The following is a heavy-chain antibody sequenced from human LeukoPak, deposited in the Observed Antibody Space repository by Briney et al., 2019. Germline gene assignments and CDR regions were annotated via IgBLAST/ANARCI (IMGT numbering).Heavy chain of an antibody. CDR3: ARDFGDGSGSLYGMDV. CDR1: GGSISSSNW. D-gene: IGHD3-10*01. CDR2: IYHSGST. Sequence: SETLSLTCAVSGGSISSSNWWSWVRQPPGKGLEWIGEIYHSGSTNYNPSLKSRVTISVDKSKNQFSLKLSSVTAADTAVYYCARDFGDGSGSLYGMDVWGQGTTVTVSS. J-gene: IGHJ6*02. V-gene: IGHV4-4*02.